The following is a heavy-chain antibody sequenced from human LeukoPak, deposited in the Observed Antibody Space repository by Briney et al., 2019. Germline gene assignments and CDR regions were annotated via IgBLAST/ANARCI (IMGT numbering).Heavy chain of an antibody. CDR3: AKGYYYDSSGPNDY. V-gene: IGHV3-23*01. J-gene: IGHJ4*02. Sequence: GGSLRLSCAASGFTFSNYAMNWVRQAPGKGLEWVSAITGNGGSTYYADSVKGRFTISRDNSKNTLYLQMNSLRAEDTAVYYCAKGYYYDSSGPNDYWGQGTLVTVSS. D-gene: IGHD3-22*01. CDR1: GFTFSNYA. CDR2: ITGNGGST.